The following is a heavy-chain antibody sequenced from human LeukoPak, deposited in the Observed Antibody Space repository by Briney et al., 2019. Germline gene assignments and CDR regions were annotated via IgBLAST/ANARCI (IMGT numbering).Heavy chain of an antibody. D-gene: IGHD3-9*01. Sequence: GGSLRLSCAASGFTFSSYGMHWVRQAPGKGLEWVAVIWYDGSNKYYADSVKGRFTISRDNSKNTLYLQVNSLRAEDTAVYYCAGENWAPDILTGYSVFPAYYFDYWGQGTLVTVSS. J-gene: IGHJ4*02. V-gene: IGHV3-33*01. CDR1: GFTFSSYG. CDR2: IWYDGSNK. CDR3: AGENWAPDILTGYSVFPAYYFDY.